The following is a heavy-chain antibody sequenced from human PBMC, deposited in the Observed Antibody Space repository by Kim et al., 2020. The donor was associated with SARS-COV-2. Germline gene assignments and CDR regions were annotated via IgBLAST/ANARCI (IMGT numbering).Heavy chain of an antibody. CDR2: LYSGGDT. CDR3: AGSLTREYGFIFYYFMDV. CDR1: GFNVSNTY. V-gene: IGHV3-66*01. J-gene: IGHJ6*03. D-gene: IGHD3-9*01. Sequence: GGSLRLSCEVSGFNVSNTYMSWVRQAPGKGLEWVSVLYSGGDTHYADSVQGRFSISRDNSKNKLYLQMNTLRAEDTAAYFCAGSLTREYGFIFYYFMDVWGTGTTVTGSS.